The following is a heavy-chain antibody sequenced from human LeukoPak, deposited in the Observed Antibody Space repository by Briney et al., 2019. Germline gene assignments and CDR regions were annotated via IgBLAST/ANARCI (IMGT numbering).Heavy chain of an antibody. CDR1: GFTLRDYH. D-gene: IGHD3-22*01. CDR2: TRSKVRKYAT. CDR3: ARDGAGGDDSAFDV. V-gene: IGHV3-72*01. Sequence: PGGSLRLSCVGSGFTLRDYHMDWVRQAPGMGLEWVGRTRSKVRKYATEYAASAKGRFIISRDESENSVFLHLSSLTVEDTALYYCARDGAGGDDSAFDVWGQGTMVTVSS. J-gene: IGHJ3*01.